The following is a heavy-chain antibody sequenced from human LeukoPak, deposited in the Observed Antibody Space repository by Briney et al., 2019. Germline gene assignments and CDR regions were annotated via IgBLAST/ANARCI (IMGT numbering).Heavy chain of an antibody. CDR2: IYYSGNT. J-gene: IGHJ2*01. Sequence: KSSETLSLTCTVSGGSISGHYWSWVRQPPGKGLEWIAYIYYSGNTDYNPSLKSRVAISVDTSNNQFSLTLSSVTAADTAVYFCARHRSAVAGDYTYWYLDLWGRGTLVTVSS. CDR1: GGSISGHY. D-gene: IGHD3-10*01. V-gene: IGHV4-59*08. CDR3: ARHRSAVAGDYTYWYLDL.